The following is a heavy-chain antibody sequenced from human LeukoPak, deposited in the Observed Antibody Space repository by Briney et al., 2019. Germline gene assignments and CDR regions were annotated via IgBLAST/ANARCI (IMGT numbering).Heavy chain of an antibody. CDR3: ARGGSSHWYEFDS. V-gene: IGHV5-51*01. CDR2: IYAADSDT. Sequence: GESLKISCKGSGYTFTNYWNGWVRQMPGKGLEWMGIIYAADSDTKYSPSFQGQVTISADKSISTAYLQWSSLKASDTAIYYCARGGSSHWYEFDSWGQGTLVTVSS. CDR1: GYTFTNYW. J-gene: IGHJ4*02. D-gene: IGHD6-19*01.